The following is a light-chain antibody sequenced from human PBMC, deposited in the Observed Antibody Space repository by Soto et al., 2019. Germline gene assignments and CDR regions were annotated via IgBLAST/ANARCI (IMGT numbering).Light chain of an antibody. Sequence: DIHMTKSTYTLSASVGCSVTITYRASQSISNYLTWYQQKPGEAPKLLIYDASSLQSGVPSRFSGSGSGTEFSLSISSLQPDDFATYYCQHYKSPSSFCPGTKVDIK. J-gene: IGKJ3*01. CDR2: DAS. CDR3: QHYKSPSS. CDR1: QSISNY. V-gene: IGKV1-5*01.